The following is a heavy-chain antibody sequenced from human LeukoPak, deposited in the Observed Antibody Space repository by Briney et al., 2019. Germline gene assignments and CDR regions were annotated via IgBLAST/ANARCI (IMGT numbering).Heavy chain of an antibody. CDR1: GYTFTGYY. Sequence: GASVKVSCKASGYTFTGYYMHWVRQAPGQGLEWMGWINTNTGNPTYAQGFTGRFVFSLDTSVSTAYLQISSLKAEDTAVYYCARVPSSYGYYYGMDVWGQGTTVTVSS. V-gene: IGHV7-4-1*02. D-gene: IGHD5-18*01. CDR3: ARVPSSYGYYYGMDV. J-gene: IGHJ6*02. CDR2: INTNTGNP.